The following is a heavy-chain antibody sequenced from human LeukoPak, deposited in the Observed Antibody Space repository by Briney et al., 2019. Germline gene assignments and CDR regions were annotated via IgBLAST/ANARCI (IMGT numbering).Heavy chain of an antibody. V-gene: IGHV4-59*01. CDR2: IYYSGST. Sequence: SETLSLTCTVSGGSISSYYWSWIRQPPGKGLEWIGYIYYSGSTNYNPSLKSRVTISVDTSKNQFSLKLSSVTAADTAVYYCARDEGLYSSSFYYYYGMDVWGQGTTVTVSS. CDR3: ARDEGLYSSSFYYYYGMDV. J-gene: IGHJ6*02. CDR1: GGSISSYY. D-gene: IGHD6-19*01.